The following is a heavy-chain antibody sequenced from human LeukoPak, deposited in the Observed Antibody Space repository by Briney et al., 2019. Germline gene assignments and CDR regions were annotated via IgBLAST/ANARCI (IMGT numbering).Heavy chain of an antibody. CDR2: IGYDGSKI. D-gene: IGHD6-19*01. V-gene: IGHV3-30*02. CDR3: AKAGRAVAGTWGDYFDY. Sequence: GGSLRLSCAASGFTFSRSGMHWVRQAPGKGLEWVTFIGYDGSKIYYADSVKGRFTISRDNSKNTLYLQMNSLRAEDTAVYYCAKAGRAVAGTWGDYFDYWGQGTLVTVSS. CDR1: GFTFSRSG. J-gene: IGHJ4*02.